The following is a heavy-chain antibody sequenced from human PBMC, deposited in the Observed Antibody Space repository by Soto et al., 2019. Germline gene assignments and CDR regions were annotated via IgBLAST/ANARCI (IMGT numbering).Heavy chain of an antibody. V-gene: IGHV4-34*01. CDR2: INHSGST. J-gene: IGHJ6*02. Sequence: PSETLSLTCAVYGGSFSGYYWSWIRQPPGKGLEWIGEINHSGSTNYNPSLKSRVTISVDTSKNQFSLKLSSVTAADTAVYYCARIRVTMVRGVIINYYYCGMDVWGQGTTVTVSS. CDR1: GGSFSGYY. D-gene: IGHD3-10*01. CDR3: ARIRVTMVRGVIINYYYCGMDV.